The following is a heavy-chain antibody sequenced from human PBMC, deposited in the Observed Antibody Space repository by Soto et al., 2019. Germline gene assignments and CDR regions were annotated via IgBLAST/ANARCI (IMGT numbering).Heavy chain of an antibody. D-gene: IGHD3-10*01. J-gene: IGHJ5*02. V-gene: IGHV4-59*01. Sequence: SETLSLTCTVSGGSISSYYWSWIRQPPGKGLEWIGYIYYSGSTNYNPSLKSRVTISVDTSKNQFSLKLSSVTAADTAVYYCARRQLWFGDRSGWFDPWGQGTLVTVSS. CDR3: ARRQLWFGDRSGWFDP. CDR2: IYYSGST. CDR1: GGSISSYY.